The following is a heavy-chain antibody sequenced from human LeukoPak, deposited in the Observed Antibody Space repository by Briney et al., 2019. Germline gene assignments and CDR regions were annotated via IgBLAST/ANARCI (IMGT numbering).Heavy chain of an antibody. CDR3: VRGPGSNPLDY. Sequence: PSETLSLTCTVSGGSISSSSYYWGWIRQPPGKGLEWIGSIYYSGSTYYNPSLKSRVTISVDTSKNQFSLKLSSVTAADTAVYYCVRGPGSNPLDYWGQGTLVTVSS. CDR1: GGSISSSSYY. CDR2: IYYSGST. D-gene: IGHD4-11*01. V-gene: IGHV4-39*01. J-gene: IGHJ4*02.